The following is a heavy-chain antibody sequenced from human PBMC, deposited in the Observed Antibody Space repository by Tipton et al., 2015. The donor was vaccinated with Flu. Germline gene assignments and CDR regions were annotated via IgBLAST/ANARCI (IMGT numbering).Heavy chain of an antibody. Sequence: SLRLSCAASGFTFSSYSMNWVRQAPGKGLEWVSSISSSSSYIYYADSVKGRFTISRDNAKNSLYLRMNSLRAEDTAVYYCARDSDYCSSTSCYFDYWGQGTLVTVSS. CDR1: GFTFSSYS. J-gene: IGHJ4*02. CDR3: ARDSDYCSSTSCYFDY. D-gene: IGHD2-2*01. V-gene: IGHV3-21*01. CDR2: ISSSSSYI.